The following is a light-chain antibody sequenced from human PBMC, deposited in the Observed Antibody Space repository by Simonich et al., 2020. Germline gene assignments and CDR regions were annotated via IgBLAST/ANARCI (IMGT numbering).Light chain of an antibody. CDR2: DAS. J-gene: IGKJ1*01. Sequence: EIVLTQSPGTLSLSPGERATLSCRASQSVSSSYLAWYQQNPGKAPKLLIYDASNLETGVPSRFSGSGSGTDFTFTISSLQPEDIATYYCQQYDNLPPWTFGQGTKVEIK. V-gene: IGKV3D-7*01. CDR1: QSVSSSY. CDR3: QQYDNLPPWT.